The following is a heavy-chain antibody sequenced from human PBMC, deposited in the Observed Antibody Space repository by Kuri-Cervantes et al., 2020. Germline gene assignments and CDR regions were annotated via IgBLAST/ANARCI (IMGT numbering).Heavy chain of an antibody. J-gene: IGHJ4*02. D-gene: IGHD6-13*01. CDR3: AKDLPLAAGFDY. Sequence: GESLKISCAASGFTFSSYGMHWVRQAPGKGLEWVAVISYDGSNKYYADSVKGRFTISRDNSKNTLYLQMNSLRAEDTAVYYCAKDLPLAAGFDYWGQGTLVTVSS. V-gene: IGHV3-30*18. CDR1: GFTFSSYG. CDR2: ISYDGSNK.